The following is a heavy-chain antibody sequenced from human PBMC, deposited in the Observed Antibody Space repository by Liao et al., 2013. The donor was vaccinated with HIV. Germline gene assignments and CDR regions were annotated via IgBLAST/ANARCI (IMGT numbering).Heavy chain of an antibody. D-gene: IGHD6-13*01. CDR1: GGSIRSYY. CDR2: IYTSGST. J-gene: IGHJ1*01. CDR3: ARGEGYSNSWYPSFQH. Sequence: QVQLQESGPGLVEPSETLSLTCTVSGGSIRSYYWSWIRQPAGKGLEWIGRIYTSGSTNYNPSLKSRVTMSVDTSKNQFSLKLSSVTAADTAVYYCARGEGYSNSWYPSFQHWGQGTLVTVSS. V-gene: IGHV4-4*07.